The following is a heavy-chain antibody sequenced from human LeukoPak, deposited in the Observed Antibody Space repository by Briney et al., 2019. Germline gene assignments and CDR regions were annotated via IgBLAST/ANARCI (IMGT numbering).Heavy chain of an antibody. CDR1: SGSISSSSYY. J-gene: IGHJ4*02. CDR3: ARHPLVTGDLWYFDY. V-gene: IGHV4-39*01. D-gene: IGHD7-27*01. CDR2: IYYSGST. Sequence: SETLSLTCSVFSGSISSSSYYWGWIRQPLGKGLEWIGTIYYSGSTYYNPSLKSRVTISVDTSKNQFSLKLSSVTAADTAVYYCARHPLVTGDLWYFDYWGQGTLVTVSS.